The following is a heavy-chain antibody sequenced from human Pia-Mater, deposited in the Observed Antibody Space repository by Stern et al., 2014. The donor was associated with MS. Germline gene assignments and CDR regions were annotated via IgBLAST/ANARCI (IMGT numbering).Heavy chain of an antibody. CDR2: IYYSGST. Sequence: VQLVESAPGLVKPSQTLSLTCTVSGGSISSGGYYWSWIRQHPGKGLEWIGYIYYSGSTYYNPSLKSRVTISVDTSKNQFSLKLSSVTAADTAVYYCARAPDYGAYVDYWGQGTLVTVSS. CDR1: GGSISSGGYY. D-gene: IGHD4-17*01. CDR3: ARAPDYGAYVDY. J-gene: IGHJ4*02. V-gene: IGHV4-31*03.